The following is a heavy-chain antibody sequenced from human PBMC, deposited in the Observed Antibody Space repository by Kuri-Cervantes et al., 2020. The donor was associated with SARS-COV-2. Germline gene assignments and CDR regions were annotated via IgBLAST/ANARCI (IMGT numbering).Heavy chain of an antibody. CDR2: ISHSRGT. D-gene: IGHD1-26*01. CDR3: ARALSYTGYSGSYNWFDP. Sequence: GSLRLSCTVSNGSISSYYWSWIRQPPGKGLEWIGYISHSRGTNYNPSLKSRVTISRGTSKDQFSLKLSSVTAADTAVYYCARALSYTGYSGSYNWFDPWGQGTRVTVSS. CDR1: NGSISSYY. J-gene: IGHJ5*02. V-gene: IGHV4-59*01.